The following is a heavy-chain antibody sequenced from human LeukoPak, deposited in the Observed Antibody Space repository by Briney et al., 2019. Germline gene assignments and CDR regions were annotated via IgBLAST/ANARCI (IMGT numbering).Heavy chain of an antibody. CDR3: ARLDAAAGRYLQFFY. V-gene: IGHV4-59*08. CDR2: IHDSGST. J-gene: IGHJ4*02. CDR1: GGSISNYY. Sequence: SETLSLTCTVSGGSISNYYWSWVRQSPEKGLEWIGYIHDSGSTNYNPSLKSRVTISVDTSKNQFSLKLSSVTAADTAVYYCARLDAAAGRYLQFFYWGQGTLVTVSS. D-gene: IGHD5-24*01.